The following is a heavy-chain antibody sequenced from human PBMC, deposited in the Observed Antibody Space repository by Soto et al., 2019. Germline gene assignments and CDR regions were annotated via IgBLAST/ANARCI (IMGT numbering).Heavy chain of an antibody. D-gene: IGHD3-3*01. Sequence: ASVKVSCKASGGTFSSYAISWVRQAPGQGLEWMGGIIPIFGTANYAQKFQGRITITADISTNTAYMELSSLRSEDTAVYYCARERKFDFWRKGLDVWGQGTTVTVSS. CDR2: IIPIFGTA. V-gene: IGHV1-69*06. CDR1: GGTFSSYA. J-gene: IGHJ6*02. CDR3: ARERKFDFWRKGLDV.